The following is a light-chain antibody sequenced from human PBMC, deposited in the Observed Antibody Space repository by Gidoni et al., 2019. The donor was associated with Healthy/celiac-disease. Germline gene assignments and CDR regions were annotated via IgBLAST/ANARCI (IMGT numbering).Light chain of an antibody. V-gene: IGKV1-33*01. CDR2: DAS. CDR1: QDISNY. Sequence: DIQMTQSPSSLSASVVDRVTITCQASQDISNYLNWYQQKPGKAPKLLIYDASNLETGVPSRFSGSGSGTDFTFTISSLQPEDIATYYCQQYDNLLPMYTFXXXTKLEIK. CDR3: QQYDNLLPMYT. J-gene: IGKJ2*01.